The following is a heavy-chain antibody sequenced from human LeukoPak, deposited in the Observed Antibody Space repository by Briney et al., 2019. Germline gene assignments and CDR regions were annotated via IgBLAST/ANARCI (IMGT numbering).Heavy chain of an antibody. D-gene: IGHD3-10*01. Sequence: SETLSLTCTVSGDSISNYYWNWIRQSPGKGLEWIRHVHFSGETNYNPSLKSRVAISLDSAKNQFSLRLISVTAADTAVYYCARRVEMSSASATSDTWLDPWGQGTLVSVSP. V-gene: IGHV4-59*01. CDR1: GDSISNYY. CDR2: VHFSGET. J-gene: IGHJ5*02. CDR3: ARRVEMSSASATSDTWLDP.